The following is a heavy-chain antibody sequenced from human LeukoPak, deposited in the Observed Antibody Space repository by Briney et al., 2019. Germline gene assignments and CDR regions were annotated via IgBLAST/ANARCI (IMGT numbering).Heavy chain of an antibody. J-gene: IGHJ4*02. D-gene: IGHD5-12*01. V-gene: IGHV4-61*02. CDR2: IYTSGST. CDR3: ARAYSGYDLALDY. CDR1: GGSISSGSYY. Sequence: SETLSLTCTVSGGSISSGSYYWSWIRQPAGKGLEWIGRIYTSGSTNYNPSLKSRVTISVDTSKNQFSLKLSSVTAADTAVYHCARAYSGYDLALDYWGQGTLVTVSS.